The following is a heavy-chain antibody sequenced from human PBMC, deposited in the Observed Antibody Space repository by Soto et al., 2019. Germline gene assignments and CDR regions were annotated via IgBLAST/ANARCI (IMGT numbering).Heavy chain of an antibody. Sequence: GGSLRLSCAASVLTFDEFGMRWVRQAPGKGLEWVSGISWNSGSIGYADSVKGRFTISRDNAKNSLYLQMNSLRAEDTALYHCARDWRGWNELDIWGQGTMVTVSS. CDR1: VLTFDEFG. CDR2: ISWNSGSI. V-gene: IGHV3-20*01. J-gene: IGHJ3*02. D-gene: IGHD1-1*01. CDR3: ARDWRGWNELDI.